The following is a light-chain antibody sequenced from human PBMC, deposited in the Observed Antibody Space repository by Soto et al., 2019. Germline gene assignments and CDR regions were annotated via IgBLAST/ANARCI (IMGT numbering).Light chain of an antibody. CDR3: QQYGSSPQT. J-gene: IGKJ2*01. Sequence: EIVLTQSPGTLSLSPGERAALSCRASQSVSSNCLAWYQQKPGQAPRLLVYGASTRATGIPDRFSGSGSGTDFTLNVNRLEPQDFAVYYCQQYGSSPQTFGQGTKVEIK. V-gene: IGKV3-20*01. CDR2: GAS. CDR1: QSVSSNC.